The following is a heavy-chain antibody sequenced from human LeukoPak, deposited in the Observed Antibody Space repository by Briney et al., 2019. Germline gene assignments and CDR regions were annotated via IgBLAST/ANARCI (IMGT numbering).Heavy chain of an antibody. V-gene: IGHV1-3*01. CDR1: GYTFTNHA. J-gene: IGHJ4*02. Sequence: ASVKVSCKASGYTFTNHAMHWVRQAPGQRPEWMGWINAGNGNTKYSQKFQGRVTITSDTSASTAYMELSSLTSEDTAVYFCARVGAAAGPYYFDFWGLGALVTVSS. D-gene: IGHD6-13*01. CDR3: ARVGAAAGPYYFDF. CDR2: INAGNGNT.